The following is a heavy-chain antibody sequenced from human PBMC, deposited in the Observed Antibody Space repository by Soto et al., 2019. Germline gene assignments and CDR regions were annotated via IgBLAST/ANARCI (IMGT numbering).Heavy chain of an antibody. CDR1: GGSISSGGYY. D-gene: IGHD3-22*01. V-gene: IGHV4-31*03. Sequence: SETLSLTCTVSGGSISSGGYYWSWIRQHPGKGLEWIGYIYYSGSTYYNPSLKSRVTISVDTSKNQFSLKLSSVTAADTAVYYSARVDDSSGFFDYWGQGTLVTVSS. J-gene: IGHJ4*02. CDR2: IYYSGST. CDR3: ARVDDSSGFFDY.